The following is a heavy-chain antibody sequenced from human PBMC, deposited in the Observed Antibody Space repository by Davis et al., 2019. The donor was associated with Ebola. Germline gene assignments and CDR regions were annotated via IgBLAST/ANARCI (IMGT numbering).Heavy chain of an antibody. CDR2: IYPGDSDT. CDR3: ARWGRLVYYGMDV. CDR1: GYSFTSYW. D-gene: IGHD3-9*01. Sequence: GESLKISCKGSGYSFTSYWIGWVRQVPGKGLEWMGIIYPGDSDTRYSPSFQGQVTISADKSISTAYLQWSSLKASDTAMYYCARWGRLVYYGMDVWGQGTTVTVSS. J-gene: IGHJ6*02. V-gene: IGHV5-51*01.